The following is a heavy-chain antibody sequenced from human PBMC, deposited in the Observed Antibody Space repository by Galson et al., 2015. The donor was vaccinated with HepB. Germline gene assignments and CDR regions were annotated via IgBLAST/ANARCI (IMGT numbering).Heavy chain of an antibody. CDR2: ISTNSGDT. CDR1: GYKFTDNG. CDR3: ARDRSHSLDY. J-gene: IGHJ4*02. D-gene: IGHD3-16*02. V-gene: IGHV1-18*04. Sequence: SVKVSCKAPGYKFTDNGISWVRQAPGQGLEWLGWISTNSGDTKYIQRLQGRVTMTRDTSTSTAYMELRRLRSDDTAVYYCARDRSHSLDYWGQGTLVTVSS.